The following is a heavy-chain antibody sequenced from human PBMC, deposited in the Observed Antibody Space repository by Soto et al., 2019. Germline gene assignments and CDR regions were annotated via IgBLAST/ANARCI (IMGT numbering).Heavy chain of an antibody. CDR3: AREGDYFDYYYYGMDV. J-gene: IGHJ6*02. V-gene: IGHV1-46*01. Sequence: QAQLVQSGAEVKKPGASVKVSCKASGYTFTSYYMHWVRQAPGQGLEWMGIINPSGGSTSYAQKFQGRVTMTRDTSTSTVYMELSSLRSEDTAVYYCAREGDYFDYYYYGMDVWGQGTTVTVSS. CDR2: INPSGGST. D-gene: IGHD4-17*01. CDR1: GYTFTSYY.